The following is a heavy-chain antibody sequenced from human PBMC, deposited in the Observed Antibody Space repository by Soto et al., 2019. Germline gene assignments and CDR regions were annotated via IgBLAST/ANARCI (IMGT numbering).Heavy chain of an antibody. CDR3: ARAPGYDYDILTGYYKYYCYYGMDV. CDR2: IYYSGST. Sequence: PSETLSLTCSVSGGSISSYYWSWIRQPPGKGLEWIGYIYYSGSTNYNPSLKSRVTISVDTSKNQFSLKLSSVTAADTAVYYCARAPGYDYDILTGYYKYYCYYGMDVCGQGTTVTVSS. D-gene: IGHD3-9*01. J-gene: IGHJ6*02. V-gene: IGHV4-59*01. CDR1: GGSISSYY.